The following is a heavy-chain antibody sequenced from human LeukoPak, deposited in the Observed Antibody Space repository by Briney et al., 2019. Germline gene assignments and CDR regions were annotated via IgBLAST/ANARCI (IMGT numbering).Heavy chain of an antibody. CDR2: INPNSGGT. Sequence: GASVKVSCKASGYTFTGCYMHWVRQAPGQGLEWMGWINPNSGGTNYAQKFQGRVTMTRDTSISTAYMELSRLRSDDTAVYYCARGYWELRSMTDYWGQGTLVTVSS. CDR3: ARGYWELRSMTDY. J-gene: IGHJ4*02. CDR1: GYTFTGCY. V-gene: IGHV1-2*02. D-gene: IGHD1-26*01.